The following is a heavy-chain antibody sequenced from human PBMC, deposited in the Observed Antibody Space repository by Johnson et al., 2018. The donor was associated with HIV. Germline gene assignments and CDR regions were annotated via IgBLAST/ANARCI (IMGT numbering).Heavy chain of an antibody. CDR2: ISHDGSNE. CDR3: ARESLAYYNFWSGSRHDAFDI. V-gene: IGHV3-30-3*01. Sequence: QVQLVESGGGVVQPGRSLILSCAASGFTFSSYTVHWVRQSPGKGLEWVSLISHDGSNEYYADSVKGRFTVSRDNSKNTLYLQMSSLRAEDTAVYYCARESLAYYNFWSGSRHDAFDIWGLGTMVTVSS. D-gene: IGHD3-3*01. J-gene: IGHJ3*02. CDR1: GFTFSSYT.